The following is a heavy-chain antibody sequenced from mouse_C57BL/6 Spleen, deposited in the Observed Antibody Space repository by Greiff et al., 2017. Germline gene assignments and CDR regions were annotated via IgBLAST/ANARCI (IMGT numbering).Heavy chain of an antibody. D-gene: IGHD1-2*01. V-gene: IGHV1-52*01. CDR2: IDPSDSET. CDR1: GYTFTSYW. J-gene: IGHJ4*01. Sequence: QVQLQQPGAELVRPGSSVKLSCKASGYTFTSYWMHWVKQRPIQGLEWIGNIDPSDSETNYNQKFKDKATLTVDKSSSTAYMQLSSLTSEDSAVYYCARWHYDGYAMDYWGQGTSVTVSS. CDR3: ARWHYDGYAMDY.